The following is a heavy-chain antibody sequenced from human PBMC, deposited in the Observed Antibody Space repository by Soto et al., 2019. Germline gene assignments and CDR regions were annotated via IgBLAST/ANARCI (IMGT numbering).Heavy chain of an antibody. CDR3: ATSYDAKTFPFDV. Sequence: PSETLSLTCTVSGGSISSYYWSWIRQPPGKGLEWIGYSYYSGTTNYNPSLKSRVILSIDTPKKQFSLELSSVTAADTAVYYCATSYDAKTFPFDVWGLGTLVTVSS. J-gene: IGHJ5*02. D-gene: IGHD3-3*01. CDR1: GGSISSYY. CDR2: SYYSGTT. V-gene: IGHV4-59*01.